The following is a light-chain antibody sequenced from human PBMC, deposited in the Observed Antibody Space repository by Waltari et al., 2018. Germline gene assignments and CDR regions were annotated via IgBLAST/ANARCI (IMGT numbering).Light chain of an antibody. CDR1: RRDVGSYNL. CDR3: CSYAGSSTFVV. V-gene: IGLV2-23*03. J-gene: IGLJ2*01. CDR2: EGS. Sequence: QSALTQPASVSGSPGQSITISCTGTRRDVGSYNLVSWYQQHPGKAPKLTIDEGSKRPSGVSNRFSGSKSGNTASLTIAGLQAEDEADYYCCSYAGSSTFVVFGGGTKLTVL.